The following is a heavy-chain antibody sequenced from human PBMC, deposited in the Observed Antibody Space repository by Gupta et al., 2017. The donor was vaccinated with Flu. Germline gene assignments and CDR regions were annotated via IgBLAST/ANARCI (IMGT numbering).Heavy chain of an antibody. J-gene: IGHJ4*02. Sequence: EVQVVESGGALVEPGGSLRLSCAASGFTFNNAWMSWVRQAPGKRLEWVGRIKSNPDGGTTDYAAPVKGRFTISRDDSKSVVFLQMNSLKTEDTAVYYCCTMTQRVTGPAGGYWGQGTLVTVSS. CDR1: GFTFNNAW. CDR2: IKSNPDGGTT. V-gene: IGHV3-15*02. D-gene: IGHD3-9*01. CDR3: CTMTQRVTGPAGGY.